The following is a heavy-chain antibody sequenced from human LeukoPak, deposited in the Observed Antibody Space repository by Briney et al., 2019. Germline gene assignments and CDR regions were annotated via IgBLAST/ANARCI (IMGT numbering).Heavy chain of an antibody. D-gene: IGHD3-22*01. CDR1: RYSFTSYY. CDR2: INLIGGCT. V-gene: IGHV1-46*01. CDR3: ARDKSSPNITMIGVAYDPFDI. Sequence: ASALDSSKASRYSFTSYYMHCVRQAPGQGVEWMGIINLIGGCTSYAQKFQGRVTTTRDTSTSTVYMELSSLRSEDTAVYYCARDKSSPNITMIGVAYDPFDIWGQGTMVIVTA. J-gene: IGHJ3*02.